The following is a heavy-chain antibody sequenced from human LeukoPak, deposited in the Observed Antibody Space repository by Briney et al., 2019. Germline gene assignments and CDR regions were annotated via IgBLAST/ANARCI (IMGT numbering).Heavy chain of an antibody. CDR2: MNPNSGNT. Sequence: ASVKVSCKASGYTFTSYGISWVRQATGQGLEWMGWMNPNSGNTGYAQKFQGRVTMTRNTSISTAYMELSSLRSEDAAVYYCARGATTVFTIFGVVTQHNWFDPWGQGTLVTVSS. CDR1: GYTFTSYG. CDR3: ARGATTVFTIFGVVTQHNWFDP. D-gene: IGHD3-3*01. V-gene: IGHV1-8*02. J-gene: IGHJ5*02.